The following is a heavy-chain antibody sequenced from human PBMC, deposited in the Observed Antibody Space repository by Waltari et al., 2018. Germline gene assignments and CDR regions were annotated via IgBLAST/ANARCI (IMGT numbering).Heavy chain of an antibody. D-gene: IGHD6-6*01. Sequence: QLQLQESGPGLVKPSETLSLTCTVSGGSISSSSYYWGWIRQPPGKGLEWIGSIYYSWSTYYNPSLKSRVTISVDTSKNQFSLKLSSVTAADTAVYYCARVGAAPDLDYWGQGTLVTVSS. J-gene: IGHJ4*02. CDR3: ARVGAAPDLDY. V-gene: IGHV4-39*07. CDR1: GGSISSSSYY. CDR2: IYYSWST.